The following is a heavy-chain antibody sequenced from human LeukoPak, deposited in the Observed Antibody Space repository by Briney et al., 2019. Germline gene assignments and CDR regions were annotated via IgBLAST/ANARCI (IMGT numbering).Heavy chain of an antibody. J-gene: IGHJ4*02. CDR3: ATGKMGYTYGYPDY. D-gene: IGHD5-18*01. Sequence: GGSLRLSGAASGFTFRSYSMTWVRQDPGKGLEWVSSISSSSSYIYYADSVKGRFTISRDNAKNSLYLQMNSLRAEDTAVYYCATGKMGYTYGYPDYWGQGTLVTVSS. V-gene: IGHV3-21*01. CDR1: GFTFRSYS. CDR2: ISSSSSYI.